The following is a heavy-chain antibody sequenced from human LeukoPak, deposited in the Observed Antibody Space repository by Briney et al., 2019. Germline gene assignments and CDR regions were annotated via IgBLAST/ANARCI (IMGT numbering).Heavy chain of an antibody. CDR2: LSDSDGNT. Sequence: ETGGSLRLSCAASGFTFSSYAVSWVRQAPGKGLEWVSALSDSDGNTYYADSVKGRFTISRDNSKSTLYLQMNSLRADDTAVFYCPKVSTTSCYGWNDYWGQGTLVPVSP. CDR3: PKVSTTSCYGWNDY. J-gene: IGHJ4*02. V-gene: IGHV3-23*01. D-gene: IGHD2-2*01. CDR1: GFTFSSYA.